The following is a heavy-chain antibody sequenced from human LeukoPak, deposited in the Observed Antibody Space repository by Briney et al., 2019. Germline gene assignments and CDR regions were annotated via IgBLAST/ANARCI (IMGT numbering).Heavy chain of an antibody. CDR3: ARGYCSGTSCYMFDS. Sequence: GGSLILSCGASGFNFIDNSMHWVRQAPGKWLVGVSSISSGNTYIHYRDLEEGRFTISRDNAKNSLFLQMNNLRADDTAVSFCARGYCSGTSCYMFDSWGQGTRVTVSS. V-gene: IGHV3-21*01. J-gene: IGHJ4*02. CDR2: ISSGNTYI. D-gene: IGHD2-2*02. CDR1: GFNFIDNS.